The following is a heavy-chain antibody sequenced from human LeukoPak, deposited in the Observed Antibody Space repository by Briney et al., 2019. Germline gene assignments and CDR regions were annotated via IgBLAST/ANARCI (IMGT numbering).Heavy chain of an antibody. D-gene: IGHD1-26*01. CDR3: ARDDGSYSGAPGFDY. CDR2: ISSSGGYT. J-gene: IGHJ4*02. Sequence: GGSLRLSCAASGFTFSSYSMNWVRQAPGKGLEWVSAISSSGGYTYYADSVKGRFTISRDNSKNTLFLQMNSLRAEDTAVYYCARDDGSYSGAPGFDYWGQGTLVTVSS. V-gene: IGHV3-21*01. CDR1: GFTFSSYS.